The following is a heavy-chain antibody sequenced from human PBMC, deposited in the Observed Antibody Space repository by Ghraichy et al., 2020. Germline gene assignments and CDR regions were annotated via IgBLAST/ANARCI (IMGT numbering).Heavy chain of an antibody. CDR1: GFSVSDYG. D-gene: IGHD2-15*01. V-gene: IGHV3-48*02. Sequence: GGSLRLSCDASGFSVSDYGMNWVRQAPGKGLESISFISSSSITIYYADSVKGRFTISRDNDKNSLYLQMNSLRDEDTAVYYCARDIRECSGGRCYSYYYGMDVWGQGTTVTVS. CDR2: ISSSSITI. J-gene: IGHJ6*02. CDR3: ARDIRECSGGRCYSYYYGMDV.